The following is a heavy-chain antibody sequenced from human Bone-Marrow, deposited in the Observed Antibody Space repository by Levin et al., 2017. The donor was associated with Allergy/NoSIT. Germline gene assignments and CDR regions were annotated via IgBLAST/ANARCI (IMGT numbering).Heavy chain of an antibody. J-gene: IGHJ4*02. D-gene: IGHD3-9*01. CDR1: GGSFTRFA. CDR3: AIRPEYDMLAAPSDY. V-gene: IGHV1-69*13. CDR2: IIPLIGTP. Sequence: AASVKVSCKASGGSFTRFAINWVRQTPGQGLEWMGGIIPLIGTPNYAQKFQGRLTITADGSTTTAYMELASLRSEDTAFYYCAIRPEYDMLAAPSDYWGQATLVAVSS.